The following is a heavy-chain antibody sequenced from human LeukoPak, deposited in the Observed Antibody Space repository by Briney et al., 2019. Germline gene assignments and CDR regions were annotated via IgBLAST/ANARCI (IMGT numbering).Heavy chain of an antibody. CDR3: ARERVWGSYRQWDY. CDR2: ISPYNGNT. CDR1: GYTFTSYG. Sequence: ASVKVSCKASGYTFTSYGISWVRQAPGQGLEWMGWISPYNGNTNYAQKVQDRVTMTTDTSTSTAYMELRSLRSDDTAVYYCARERVWGSYRQWDYWGQGTLVTVSS. D-gene: IGHD3-16*02. J-gene: IGHJ4*02. V-gene: IGHV1-18*01.